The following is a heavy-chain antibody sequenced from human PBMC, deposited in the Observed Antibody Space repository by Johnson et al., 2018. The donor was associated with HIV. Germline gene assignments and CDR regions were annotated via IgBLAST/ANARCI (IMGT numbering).Heavy chain of an antibody. D-gene: IGHD4-17*01. J-gene: IGHJ3*02. CDR3: AREFLYGDYQDAFDI. V-gene: IGHV3-30-3*01. Sequence: QVQLVESGGGVVQPGRSLRLSCAASGFTFSSYAMHWVRQAPGKGLEWVAVISYDGSNKHYADSVKGRFTISRDNSKNTLYLQMNSLRAEDTAVYYCAREFLYGDYQDAFDIWGQGTMVTVSS. CDR2: ISYDGSNK. CDR1: GFTFSSYA.